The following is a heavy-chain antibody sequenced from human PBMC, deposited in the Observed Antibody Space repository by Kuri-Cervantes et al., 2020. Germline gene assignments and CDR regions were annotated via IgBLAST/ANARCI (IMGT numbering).Heavy chain of an antibody. CDR2: INQDGGEK. Sequence: GESLKISCAASAFTFSSYWMTWVRQAPGKGLEWVANINQDGGEKHYVDSVKGRFTISRDNSKNTLYLQMNSLRAEDTAVYYCARESVSSVYYFDYWGQGTLVTVSS. V-gene: IGHV3-7*01. J-gene: IGHJ4*02. CDR1: AFTFSSYW. CDR3: ARESVSSVYYFDY. D-gene: IGHD6-25*01.